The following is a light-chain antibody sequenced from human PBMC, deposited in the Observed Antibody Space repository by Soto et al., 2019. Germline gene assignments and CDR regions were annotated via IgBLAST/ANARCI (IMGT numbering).Light chain of an antibody. V-gene: IGKV1-5*03. Sequence: DIQMTQSPSTLSASVGDRVTITCRASQSISSWLAWYQQKPGRAPKLLIYKASSLEPGVPSRFSGSGSGTEFNLNISSLQPDDFASYYCQQYGSSSPWTFGQGTKVEIK. J-gene: IGKJ1*01. CDR3: QQYGSSSPWT. CDR1: QSISSW. CDR2: KAS.